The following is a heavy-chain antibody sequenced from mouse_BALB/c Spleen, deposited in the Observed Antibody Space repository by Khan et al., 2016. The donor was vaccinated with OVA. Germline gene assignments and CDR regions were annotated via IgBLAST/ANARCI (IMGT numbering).Heavy chain of an antibody. CDR3: TRKYGNYAAMDY. CDR1: GYTFTSYT. Sequence: QQSGAELARPGASVKMSCKASGYTFTSYTMHWVKQRPGQGLEWIGYINPSSGYTNYNQKFKDKATLTADKSSSTAYMQLSSLTSEDSAVYYCTRKYGNYAAMDYWGQGTSVTVSS. J-gene: IGHJ4*01. V-gene: IGHV1-4*01. D-gene: IGHD2-10*02. CDR2: INPSSGYT.